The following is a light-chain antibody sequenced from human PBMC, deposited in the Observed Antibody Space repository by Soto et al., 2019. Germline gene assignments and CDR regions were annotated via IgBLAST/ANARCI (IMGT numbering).Light chain of an antibody. CDR3: QQSLGIPYT. V-gene: IGKV1-39*01. J-gene: IGKJ2*01. Sequence: DIQMTQSPSSLSASVGDRVTITCRASQSINSYLNWYQQKPGKAPKLLIYGASSLQGGVPSRFSGSGSGTDFTLTISSLQPEDFATYYCQQSLGIPYTFGQGTRLEIK. CDR2: GAS. CDR1: QSINSY.